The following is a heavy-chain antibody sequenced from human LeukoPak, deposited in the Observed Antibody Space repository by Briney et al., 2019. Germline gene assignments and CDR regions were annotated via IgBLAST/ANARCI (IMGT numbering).Heavy chain of an antibody. J-gene: IGHJ4*02. D-gene: IGHD3/OR15-3a*01. CDR2: ISGSGGST. Sequence: PGGSLRLSCAASGFTFSSYGMSWVRQAPGKGLEWVSAISGSGGSTYYADSVKGRFTISRDNAKNSVYLQMNSLRDDDTAVYYCARGTGTGWRFDFWGQGTLVIVSS. V-gene: IGHV3-23*01. CDR3: ARGTGTGWRFDF. CDR1: GFTFSSYG.